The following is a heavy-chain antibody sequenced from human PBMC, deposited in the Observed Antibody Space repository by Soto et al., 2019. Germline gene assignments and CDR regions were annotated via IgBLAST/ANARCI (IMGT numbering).Heavy chain of an antibody. V-gene: IGHV1-69*19. CDR2: ISPMFGAA. J-gene: IGHJ4*02. Sequence: QVQLMQSGAEMKKPGSSVKVSCQSSGSTFNTYAMNWGRQAPGQGPEWMGDISPMFGAANYAPKFQGRVTITADESTGTSYMQLSRLTSEDTALYFCAREVQVHTPAFVYWGQGTLVTVSS. CDR3: AREVQVHTPAFVY. D-gene: IGHD3-10*01. CDR1: GSTFNTYA.